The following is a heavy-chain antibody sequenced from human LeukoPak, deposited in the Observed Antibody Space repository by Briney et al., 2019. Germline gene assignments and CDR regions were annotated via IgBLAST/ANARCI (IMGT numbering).Heavy chain of an antibody. D-gene: IGHD6-19*01. V-gene: IGHV3-21*04. J-gene: IGHJ4*02. CDR1: GFTFSSYS. CDR2: ISSSSSYI. Sequence: GGSLRLSCAASGFTFSSYSMNWVRQAPGKGLEWVSSISSSSSYIYYADSVKGRFTISRDNAKNSLYLQMNSLRAEDTAVYHCVRVAYTSDWHFDYWGQGTLVTVSS. CDR3: VRVAYTSDWHFDY.